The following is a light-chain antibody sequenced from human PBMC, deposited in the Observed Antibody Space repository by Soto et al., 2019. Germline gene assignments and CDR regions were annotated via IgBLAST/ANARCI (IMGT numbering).Light chain of an antibody. J-gene: IGLJ2*01. V-gene: IGLV2-14*01. Sequence: QSVLTQPASVSGSPGQSITISCTGTSSDVGGYNYVSWYQQHPGKAPKLMIYEVSNRPSGVSNRFSGSKSGNTASLTISRLQAEDEADYYCSSYTSSSTQVFGGGTKLTVL. CDR2: EVS. CDR3: SSYTSSSTQV. CDR1: SSDVGGYNY.